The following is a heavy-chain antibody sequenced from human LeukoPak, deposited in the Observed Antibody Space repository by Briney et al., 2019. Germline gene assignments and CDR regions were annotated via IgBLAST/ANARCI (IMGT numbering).Heavy chain of an antibody. CDR3: ARVGKGATTGRWIWFDP. V-gene: IGHV1-18*01. D-gene: IGHD1-26*01. CDR1: GYTFTSYG. CDR2: ISAYNGNT. Sequence: GASVKVSCKSSGYTFTSYGISWVRQAPGQGLEWMEWISAYNGNTNYAQKLQGRVTMTTDTSTSTAYMELRSLRSDDTAVYYCARVGKGATTGRWIWFDPWGQGTLVTVSS. J-gene: IGHJ5*02.